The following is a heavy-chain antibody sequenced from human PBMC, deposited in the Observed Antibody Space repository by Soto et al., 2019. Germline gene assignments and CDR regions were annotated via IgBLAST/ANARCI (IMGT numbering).Heavy chain of an antibody. CDR3: ARQPLSSSWYWDDY. Sequence: GYSLRLYDTGSGYSFTSYWIGWVRQMPGKGLEWMGIIYPGDSDTRYSPSFQGQVTISADKSISTAYLQWSSLKASDTARYYCARQPLSSSWYWDDYWGQGTLVTVSS. D-gene: IGHD6-13*01. CDR1: GYSFTSYW. CDR2: IYPGDSDT. V-gene: IGHV5-51*01. J-gene: IGHJ4*02.